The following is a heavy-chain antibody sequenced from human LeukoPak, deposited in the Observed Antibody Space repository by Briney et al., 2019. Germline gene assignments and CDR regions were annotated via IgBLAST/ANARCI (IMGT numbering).Heavy chain of an antibody. V-gene: IGHV4-30-4*08. CDR3: ARDTYDFWSGPMDV. J-gene: IGHJ6*03. D-gene: IGHD3-3*01. CDR1: GGSISSSSYY. CDR2: IYYSGST. Sequence: PSETLSLTCTVSGGSISSSSYYWGWIRQPPGKGLEWIGYIYYSGSTYYNPSLKSRVTISVGTSKNQFSLKLSSVTAADTAVYYCARDTYDFWSGPMDVWGKGTTVTVSS.